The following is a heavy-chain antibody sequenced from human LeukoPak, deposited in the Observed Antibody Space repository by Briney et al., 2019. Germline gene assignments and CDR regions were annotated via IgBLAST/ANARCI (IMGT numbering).Heavy chain of an antibody. CDR2: INSDGSST. D-gene: IGHD1-26*01. Sequence: PGGSLRLSCAASGFTFSSYWMHWVRQAPGKGLVWVSRINSDGSSTYYADSVKGRFTISRDNAKNSLYLQMNSLRAEDTAVYYCARDKVVGATNFDSWGQGTLVTVSS. J-gene: IGHJ4*02. CDR1: GFTFSSYW. V-gene: IGHV3-74*01. CDR3: ARDKVVGATNFDS.